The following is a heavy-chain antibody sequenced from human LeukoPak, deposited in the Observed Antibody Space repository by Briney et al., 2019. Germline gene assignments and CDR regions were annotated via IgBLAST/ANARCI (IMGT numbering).Heavy chain of an antibody. J-gene: IGHJ4*02. Sequence: GGSLRLSCAASGFTFSNAWMSWVRQAPGKGLEWVGRIKSKTDGGTTDYAAPVKGRFTISRDDSKNTLYLQMNSLKTEDTAVYYCTTSVGMKQKKRGYSLDYWGQGTLVTVSS. D-gene: IGHD5-18*01. CDR3: TTSVGMKQKKRGYSLDY. CDR1: GFTFSNAW. CDR2: IKSKTDGGTT. V-gene: IGHV3-15*01.